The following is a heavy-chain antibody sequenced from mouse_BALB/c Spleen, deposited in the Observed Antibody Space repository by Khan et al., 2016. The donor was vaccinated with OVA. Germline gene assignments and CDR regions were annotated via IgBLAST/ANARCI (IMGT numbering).Heavy chain of an antibody. V-gene: IGHV1S137*01. Sequence: QVQLQQSGAELVRPGVSVKISCKGSGYTFTDYAMHWVKQSHAKSLEWIGVISTYYGDANYNQQFKGKATMTVDKSSNTAYMDLARLTSEDSAIYYWARGGLALYTMDYWGQGTSVTVSS. J-gene: IGHJ4*01. CDR2: ISTYYGDA. CDR1: GYTFTDYA. CDR3: ARGGLALYTMDY.